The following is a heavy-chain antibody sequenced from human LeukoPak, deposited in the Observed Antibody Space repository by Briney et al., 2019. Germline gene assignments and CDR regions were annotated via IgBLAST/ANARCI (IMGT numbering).Heavy chain of an antibody. CDR3: AREYSSGWYFDY. CDR2: ISYDGSNK. CDR1: GFTFSSYA. V-gene: IGHV3-30*04. J-gene: IGHJ4*02. D-gene: IGHD6-19*01. Sequence: GGSLRLSCAASGFTFSSYAMHWVRQAPGKGLEWVAVISYDGSNKYYADSVKGRFTISRDNSKNTLYLQMNSLRAEDTAVYYCAREYSSGWYFDYWGQGTLVTVSS.